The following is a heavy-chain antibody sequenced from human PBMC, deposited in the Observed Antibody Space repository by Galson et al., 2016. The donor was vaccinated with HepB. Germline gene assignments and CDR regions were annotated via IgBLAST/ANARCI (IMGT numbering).Heavy chain of an antibody. CDR2: IKGDGSHT. CDR3: ARDNDGYSFEF. D-gene: IGHD5-18*01. Sequence: SLRLSCAASGFTFSSHWMHWARQAPGKGLVWVSRIKGDGSHTIYADSVKGRFTISRDNAKNTLYLQMDSLRVEDTAVYYCARDNDGYSFEFWGQGTLVTVSS. V-gene: IGHV3-74*01. CDR1: GFTFSSHW. J-gene: IGHJ4*02.